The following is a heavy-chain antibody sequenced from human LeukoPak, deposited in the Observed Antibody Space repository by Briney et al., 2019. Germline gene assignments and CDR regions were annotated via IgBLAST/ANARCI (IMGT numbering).Heavy chain of an antibody. CDR1: GFTFSSYA. Sequence: AGRSLRLSCAASGFTFSSYAMHWVRQAPGKGLEWVAVVSYDGSNKYYADSVKGRFTISRDNSKNTLYLQMDSLRGEDTAVYYCAKDLRTIVAVAGTLDSWGQGTLVTVSS. CDR2: VSYDGSNK. CDR3: AKDLRTIVAVAGTLDS. D-gene: IGHD6-19*01. V-gene: IGHV3-30*18. J-gene: IGHJ4*02.